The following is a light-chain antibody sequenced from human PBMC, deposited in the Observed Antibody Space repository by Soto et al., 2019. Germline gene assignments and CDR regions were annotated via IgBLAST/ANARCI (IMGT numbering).Light chain of an antibody. CDR1: QSISNW. CDR3: QQYDGYSPQT. Sequence: IQMTQSPSTLPASVGDRVTITCRASQSISNWLAWYQQKPGRAPQLLIYDSSTLEPGVPSRFRGSGSGTEFTLTINGLQPDDFATYYCQQYDGYSPQTFGQGTRLEIK. CDR2: DSS. J-gene: IGKJ5*01. V-gene: IGKV1-5*01.